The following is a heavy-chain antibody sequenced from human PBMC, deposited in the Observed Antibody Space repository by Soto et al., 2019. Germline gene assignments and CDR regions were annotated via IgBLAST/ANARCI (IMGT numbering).Heavy chain of an antibody. Sequence: GASVKVSCKASGGTFSSYAISWVRQAPGQGLEWMGGIIPIFGTANYAQKFQGRVTITADESTSTAYMELSSLRSEDTAVYYCARGRAALGDYYYYYGMDVWGQGTTVTVSS. CDR2: IIPIFGTA. CDR1: GGTFSSYA. J-gene: IGHJ6*02. V-gene: IGHV1-69*13. D-gene: IGHD6-6*01. CDR3: ARGRAALGDYYYYYGMDV.